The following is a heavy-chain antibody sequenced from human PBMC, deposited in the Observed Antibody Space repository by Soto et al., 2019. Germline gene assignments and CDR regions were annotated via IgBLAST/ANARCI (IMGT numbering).Heavy chain of an antibody. Sequence: ASVKVSCKASGGTFSSYAIRWVRQAPGQGLEWMGGIIPIFGTANYAQKFQGRVTITADESTSTAYMELSSLRSEDTAVYYCARTYSSGWYYFDYWGQGTLVTVSS. J-gene: IGHJ4*02. CDR2: IIPIFGTA. V-gene: IGHV1-69*13. CDR3: ARTYSSGWYYFDY. D-gene: IGHD6-19*01. CDR1: GGTFSSYA.